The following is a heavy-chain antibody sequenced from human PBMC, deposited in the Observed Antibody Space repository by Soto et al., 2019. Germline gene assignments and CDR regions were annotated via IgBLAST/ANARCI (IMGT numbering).Heavy chain of an antibody. D-gene: IGHD6-6*01. V-gene: IGHV3-23*01. J-gene: IGHJ4*02. CDR2: ISDSGGST. Sequence: GGSLRLSCAASGFTFSTFAMSWVRQAPGKGLEWVSVISDSGGSTYYADYVKGRFTISRDNSKSALYLQMNSLRGDDTAIYYCAKRSSSSTFDYWGQGTLVTVSS. CDR3: AKRSSSSTFDY. CDR1: GFTFSTFA.